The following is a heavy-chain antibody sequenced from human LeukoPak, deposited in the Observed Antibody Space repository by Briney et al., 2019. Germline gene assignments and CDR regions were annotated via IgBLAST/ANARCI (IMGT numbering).Heavy chain of an antibody. V-gene: IGHV3-53*01. CDR3: VRGDYGDYTLFDY. CDR2: IYSGGST. CDR1: GFTVSSNY. Sequence: GGSLRLSCAASGFTVSSNYMSWVRQAPGQGLEWVSVIYSGGSTYYADSVKGRFTISRDNSKNTLYLQMNSLRAEDTAVYYCVRGDYGDYTLFDYWGQGTLVTVSS. D-gene: IGHD4-17*01. J-gene: IGHJ4*02.